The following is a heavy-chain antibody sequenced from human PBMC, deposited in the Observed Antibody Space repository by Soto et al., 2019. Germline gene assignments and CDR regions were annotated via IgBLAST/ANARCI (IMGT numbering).Heavy chain of an antibody. J-gene: IGHJ4*02. V-gene: IGHV4-34*01. Sequence: SETLSLTCAVYGGSFSGYYWCWIRQPPGKGLEWFGEINHSGSTNYNPSLKSRVTISVDTSKNQFSLKLSSVTAADTAVYYCARGRRSGYDILTGYLTREYYFDYWGQGTLVTVS. CDR1: GGSFSGYY. CDR3: ARGRRSGYDILTGYLTREYYFDY. CDR2: INHSGST. D-gene: IGHD3-9*01.